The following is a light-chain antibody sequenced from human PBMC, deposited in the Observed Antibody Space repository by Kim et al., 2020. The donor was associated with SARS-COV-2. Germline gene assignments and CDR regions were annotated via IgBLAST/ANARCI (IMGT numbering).Light chain of an antibody. CDR1: QGICHY. J-gene: IGKJ2*01. Sequence: SASVGDRGPIPCPASQGICHYFAWYPQKPRKVPKLLVYSASTLQSGVPSRFSGRGSGTDFTLPIRSLRPEDVATYYCQKYNSAPFTFGQGTKLEI. V-gene: IGKV1-27*01. CDR3: QKYNSAPFT. CDR2: SAS.